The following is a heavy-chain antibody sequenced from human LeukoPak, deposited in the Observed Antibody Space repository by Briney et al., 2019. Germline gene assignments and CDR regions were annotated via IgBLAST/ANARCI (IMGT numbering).Heavy chain of an antibody. Sequence: SETLSLTCTVSGGSISSSSCYWGWIRQPPGKGLEWIGSIYYSGSTYYNPSLKSRVTISVDTSKNQFSLKLSSVTAADTAVYYCARQLEYSSGWFDYWGQGTLVTVSS. CDR2: IYYSGST. V-gene: IGHV4-39*01. D-gene: IGHD6-19*01. CDR3: ARQLEYSSGWFDY. J-gene: IGHJ4*02. CDR1: GGSISSSSCY.